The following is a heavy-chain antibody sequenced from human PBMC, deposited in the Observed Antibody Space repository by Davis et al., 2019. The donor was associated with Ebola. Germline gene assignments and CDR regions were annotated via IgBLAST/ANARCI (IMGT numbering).Heavy chain of an antibody. CDR3: ARGVSLYYYYGMDV. CDR2: IYHSGST. J-gene: IGHJ6*02. Sequence: MPSETLSLTCAVSGGSISSSNWWSWVRQPPGKGLEWIGEIYHSGSTNYNPSLKSRVTISVDKSKNQFSLKLSSVTAADTAVYYCARGVSLYYYYGMDVWGQGTTVTVSS. CDR1: GGSISSSNW. V-gene: IGHV4-4*02.